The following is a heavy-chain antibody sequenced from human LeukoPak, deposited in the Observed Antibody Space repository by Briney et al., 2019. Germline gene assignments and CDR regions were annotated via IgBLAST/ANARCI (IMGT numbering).Heavy chain of an antibody. D-gene: IGHD3-22*01. V-gene: IGHV3-15*01. CDR1: GFRFSDAW. CDR3: TTGYSSGYIEDY. CDR2: IKRKIDGERT. Sequence: GGSLRLSCAASGFRFSDAWMSWVRQAPGKGLEWVGRIKRKIDGERTDYVESVKGRFIILRDDSTNTLFLQMNSLKIEDTAVYYCTTGYSSGYIEDYWGQGTRVSVSS. J-gene: IGHJ4*02.